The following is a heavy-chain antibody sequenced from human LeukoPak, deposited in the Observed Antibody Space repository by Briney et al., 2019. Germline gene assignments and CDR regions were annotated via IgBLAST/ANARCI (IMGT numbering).Heavy chain of an antibody. D-gene: IGHD3-9*01. CDR2: ISAYNGNT. Sequence: ASVKVSCKASGYTFTSYGISWVRQAPGQGLEWMGWISAYNGNTNYAQKLQGRVTMTTDTSTSTAYMELRSLRSDDTAVYYCARDGLYYDILTGPPTDDAFDIWGQGTMVTVSS. CDR1: GYTFTSYG. J-gene: IGHJ3*02. V-gene: IGHV1-18*01. CDR3: ARDGLYYDILTGPPTDDAFDI.